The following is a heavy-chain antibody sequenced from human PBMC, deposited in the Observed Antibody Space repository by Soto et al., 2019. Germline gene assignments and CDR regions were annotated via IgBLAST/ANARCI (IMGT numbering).Heavy chain of an antibody. Sequence: PGRSLRLSCAASGFTFSSYAMSWVRQAQGKGLEWVSAISGSGGSTYYADSVKGRFTISRDNSKNTLYLQMNSLRAEDTAVYYCAKIPYYDILTGYYKRYYFDYWGQGTLVTVSS. CDR1: GFTFSSYA. CDR3: AKIPYYDILTGYYKRYYFDY. V-gene: IGHV3-23*01. D-gene: IGHD3-9*01. J-gene: IGHJ4*02. CDR2: ISGSGGST.